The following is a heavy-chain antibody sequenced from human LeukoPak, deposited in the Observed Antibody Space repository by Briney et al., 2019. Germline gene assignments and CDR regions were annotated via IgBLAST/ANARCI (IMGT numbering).Heavy chain of an antibody. J-gene: IGHJ4*02. CDR2: ISYDGSNK. V-gene: IGHV3-30*04. CDR1: GFTFSSYA. D-gene: IGHD5-24*01. Sequence: GRSLRLSCAASGFTFSSYAMRWVRQAPGKGLEWVAAISYDGSNKYYADSVKGRFTISRDNSKNTLYLQMNSLRAEDTAVYYCARDRMAAYWGQGTLVTVSS. CDR3: ARDRMAAY.